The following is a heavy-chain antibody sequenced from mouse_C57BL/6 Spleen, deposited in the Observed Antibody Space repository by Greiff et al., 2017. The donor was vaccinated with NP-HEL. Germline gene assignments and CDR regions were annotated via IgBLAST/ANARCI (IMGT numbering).Heavy chain of an antibody. D-gene: IGHD2-3*01. CDR2: IDPSDSYT. J-gene: IGHJ3*01. Sequence: QVQLQQPGAELVKPGASVKLSCKASGYTFTSYWMQWVKQRPGQGLEWIGEIDPSDSYTNYNQKFKGKATLTVDTSSSTAYMQLSSLTSEDSAVYYCARFDWLLGAYWGQGTLVTVSA. V-gene: IGHV1-50*01. CDR1: GYTFTSYW. CDR3: ARFDWLLGAY.